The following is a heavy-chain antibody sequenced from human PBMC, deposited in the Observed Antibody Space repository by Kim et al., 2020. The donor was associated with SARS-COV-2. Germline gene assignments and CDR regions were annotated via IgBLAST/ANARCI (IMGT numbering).Heavy chain of an antibody. Sequence: GGSLRLSCAASGFTFSSYGMHWVRQAPGKGLEWVAVISYDGSNKYYADSVKGRFTISRDNSKNTLYLQMNSLRAEDTAVYYCAKSGETTYYDILTGDYGMDVWGQGTTVTVSS. D-gene: IGHD3-9*01. CDR1: GFTFSSYG. CDR2: ISYDGSNK. CDR3: AKSGETTYYDILTGDYGMDV. V-gene: IGHV3-30*18. J-gene: IGHJ6*02.